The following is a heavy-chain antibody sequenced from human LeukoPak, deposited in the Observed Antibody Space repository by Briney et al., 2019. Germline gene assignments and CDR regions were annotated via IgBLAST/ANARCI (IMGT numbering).Heavy chain of an antibody. V-gene: IGHV4-34*01. D-gene: IGHD2-2*01. CDR3: ARGGRGVPSVRRLKPGNCFDP. CDR1: GGSFSVYH. Sequence: AETLSVTCAVYGGSFSVYHWCWIRQPLGKGLEWSGEINHRGSTNYNPSLKSRVTISEDTSNNQFSLNLSSVTAADTAVYYCARGGRGVPSVRRLKPGNCFDPWGQGTLVTVSS. CDR2: INHRGST. J-gene: IGHJ5*02.